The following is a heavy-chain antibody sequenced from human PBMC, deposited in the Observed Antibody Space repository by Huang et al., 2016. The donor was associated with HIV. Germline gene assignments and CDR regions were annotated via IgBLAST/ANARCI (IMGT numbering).Heavy chain of an antibody. Sequence: QVQLQESGPGLVKPSQTLSLTCTVSGGSISSGGYYWSWIRQPPGKGLEWIGYIYYSGSTYYNPSLKSRVTISEDTSKNQFSLKLSSVTAADTAVYYCARDTDGGRTFDIWGQGTMVTVSS. CDR2: IYYSGST. J-gene: IGHJ3*02. CDR1: GGSISSGGYY. V-gene: IGHV4-30-4*08. D-gene: IGHD2-2*02. CDR3: ARDTDGGRTFDI.